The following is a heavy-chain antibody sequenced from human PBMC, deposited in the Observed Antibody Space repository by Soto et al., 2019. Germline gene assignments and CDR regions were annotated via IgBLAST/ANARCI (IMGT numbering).Heavy chain of an antibody. CDR1: GVSVSSTNW. CDR3: ARRGTSTV. CDR2: INNIGST. V-gene: IGHV4-4*02. D-gene: IGHD1-1*01. Sequence: SETLSLTCGVSGVSVSSTNWWSWVRQPPGKGREWIGEINNIGSTNYNPTLQSRVTMSIDLSKNQFSLNLTSVTAEDTDAYSGARRGTSTVWGQGTLVTVSS. J-gene: IGHJ4*02.